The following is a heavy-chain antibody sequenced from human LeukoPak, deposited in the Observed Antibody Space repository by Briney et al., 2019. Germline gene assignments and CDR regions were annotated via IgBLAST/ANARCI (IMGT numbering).Heavy chain of an antibody. CDR2: IYPGDSDT. CDR1: GYSFTSYW. J-gene: IGHJ4*02. Sequence: GESLKISCKGSGYSFTSYWIGWVRQMPGKGLEWMGIIYPGDSDTRYSPSFQGQVTISADKSISTAYLQWSSLKASDTAMYYCARSHIPAAARPRSSDYWGQGTLVTVSS. D-gene: IGHD6-13*01. V-gene: IGHV5-51*01. CDR3: ARSHIPAAARPRSSDY.